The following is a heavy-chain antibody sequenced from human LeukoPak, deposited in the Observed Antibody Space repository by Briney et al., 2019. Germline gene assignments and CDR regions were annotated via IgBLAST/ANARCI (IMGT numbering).Heavy chain of an antibody. Sequence: PGGSLRLSCAASGFTFSSYWMHWVRQVPGKGLVWVSHINIDGSRLSYADSVRGRFTISRDNAKNTLYLQMNSLRAEDTAVYYCARDFLHGGVWGQGTVVTVSS. V-gene: IGHV3-74*01. D-gene: IGHD3-10*01. CDR3: ARDFLHGGV. J-gene: IGHJ4*02. CDR1: GFTFSSYW. CDR2: INIDGSRL.